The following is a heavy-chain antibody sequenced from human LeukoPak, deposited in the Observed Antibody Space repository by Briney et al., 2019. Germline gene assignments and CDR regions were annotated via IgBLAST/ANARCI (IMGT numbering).Heavy chain of an antibody. CDR3: ARRGQTHDAFDI. CDR1: GFPFSRYG. CDR2: ISYDGTNK. Sequence: TGGSLRLSCVPSGFPFSRYGMHWVRQAPGKGLEWVAVISYDGTNKYYADSVNGRFTISRDNAKNTLYLQMNSLRAEDTALYYCARRGQTHDAFDIWGQGTMVTVSS. J-gene: IGHJ3*02. V-gene: IGHV3-30*03.